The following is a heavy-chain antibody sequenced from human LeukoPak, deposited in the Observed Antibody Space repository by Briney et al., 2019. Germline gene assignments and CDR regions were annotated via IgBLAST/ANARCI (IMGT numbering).Heavy chain of an antibody. D-gene: IGHD3-9*01. CDR3: ATSVRYSDWSFFRLAY. CDR1: GYTFTGYY. CDR2: INPNSGGT. Sequence: ASVKVSCKASGYTFTGYYMHWVRQAPGQGLEWMGWINPNSGGTNYAQKFQGRVTMTEDTSTDTAYMELRSLRSDDTAVYYWATSVRYSDWSFFRLAYWGQGTQVTVSS. V-gene: IGHV1-2*02. J-gene: IGHJ4*02.